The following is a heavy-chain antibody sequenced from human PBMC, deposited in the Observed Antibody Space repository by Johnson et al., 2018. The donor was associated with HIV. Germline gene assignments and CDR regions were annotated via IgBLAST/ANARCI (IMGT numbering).Heavy chain of an antibody. Sequence: VQLVESGGGVVQPGGSLRLSCAASGFTFNSYGMHWVRQAPGKGLEWVTFIRYYGSRKHYADSVKGRFTISRDNSKNMLYLQMNSLTVEDTAVYYCAKSPGKDHGGKSGAFDMWGQGTMVTVSS. CDR1: GFTFNSYG. J-gene: IGHJ3*02. CDR3: AKSPGKDHGGKSGAFDM. CDR2: IRYYGSRK. V-gene: IGHV3-30*02. D-gene: IGHD4-23*01.